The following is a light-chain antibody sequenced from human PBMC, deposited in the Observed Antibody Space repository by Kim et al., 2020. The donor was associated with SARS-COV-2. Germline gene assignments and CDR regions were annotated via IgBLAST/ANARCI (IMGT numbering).Light chain of an antibody. CDR2: DVT. CDR3: SSFTTVNTFYV. V-gene: IGLV2-14*03. Sequence: SITISCTGTGSDVGAHSYVSWYQQHPGKAPKLILYDVTDRPSGVSDRFSGSKSGNTASLTITGLHAEDEADYYCSSFTTVNTFYVFGTGTKVTVL. CDR1: GSDVGAHSY. J-gene: IGLJ1*01.